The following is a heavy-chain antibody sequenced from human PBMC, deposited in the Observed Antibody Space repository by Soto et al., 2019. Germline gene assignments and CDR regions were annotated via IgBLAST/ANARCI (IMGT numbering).Heavy chain of an antibody. V-gene: IGHV4-59*01. D-gene: IGHD3-10*01. Sequence: LSLTCTVSGGSISSYYWSWIRQPPGKGLEWIGYIYYSGSTNYNPSLKSRVTISVDTSKNQFSLKLSSVTAADTAVYYCARDGSDGANYYGSGSYYYYYGMDVWGQGTTVTVSS. CDR1: GGSISSYY. CDR3: ARDGSDGANYYGSGSYYYYYGMDV. CDR2: IYYSGST. J-gene: IGHJ6*02.